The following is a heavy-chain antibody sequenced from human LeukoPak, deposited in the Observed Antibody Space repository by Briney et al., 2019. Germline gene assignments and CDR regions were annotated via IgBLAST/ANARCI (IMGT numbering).Heavy chain of an antibody. CDR2: VYYTGST. J-gene: IGHJ4*02. CDR3: ARGLERFGGKLDY. Sequence: SETLCLTCTVSGGSISSYYWTWIRQPPGKGPEWVGYVYYTGSTNYNPSLKSRVTMSLDTSKKQFSLKLTSVTAADTAVYYCARGLERFGGKLDYWGQGTLVTVSS. CDR1: GGSISSYY. D-gene: IGHD3-10*01. V-gene: IGHV4-59*01.